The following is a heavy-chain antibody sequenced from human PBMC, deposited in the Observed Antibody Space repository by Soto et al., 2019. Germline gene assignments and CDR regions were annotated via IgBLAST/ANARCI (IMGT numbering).Heavy chain of an antibody. CDR3: ARPKESGTYSSFEY. CDR1: GYSFINYW. J-gene: IGHJ4*02. CDR2: MYPGDSDI. Sequence: PGESLKISCKASGYSFINYWIGWVRQMPGKGLEWMGIMYPGDSDIRYSPSFQGQVTISADKPISTAYLQWSSLRASDTAMYYCARPKESGTYSSFEYWGQGTLVTVS. V-gene: IGHV5-51*01. D-gene: IGHD1-26*01.